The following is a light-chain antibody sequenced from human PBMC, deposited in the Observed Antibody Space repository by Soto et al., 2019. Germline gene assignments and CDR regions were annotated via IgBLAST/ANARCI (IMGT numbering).Light chain of an antibody. Sequence: EIVMTQSPATLSVSPGERASLSCRASQSVGSNFAWYQQTAGQAPRLLIYGASTRATGIPARFSSSGSGTEFTLTISSLQSEDFAVYSCQQYSNWPYTFGQGTKLEIK. CDR1: QSVGSN. V-gene: IGKV3-15*01. CDR2: GAS. J-gene: IGKJ2*01. CDR3: QQYSNWPYT.